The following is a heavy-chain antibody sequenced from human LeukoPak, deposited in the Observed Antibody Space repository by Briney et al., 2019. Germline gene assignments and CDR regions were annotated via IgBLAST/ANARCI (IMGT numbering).Heavy chain of an antibody. V-gene: IGHV3-64*01. CDR2: ISSNGGDT. D-gene: IGHD1-20*01. CDR1: GFTFSRYA. Sequence: GGSLRLSCAASGFTFSRYAMHWVRQAPGKGLEYVSAISSNGGDTYYANSVKGRFTISRDNFKNTLYLQMGSLRAEGMAVYYCAKPVFFHDAFDIWGQGTMVTVSS. J-gene: IGHJ3*02. CDR3: AKPVFFHDAFDI.